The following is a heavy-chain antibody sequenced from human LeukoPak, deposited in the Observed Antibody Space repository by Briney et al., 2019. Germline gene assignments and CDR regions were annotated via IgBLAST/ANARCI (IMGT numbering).Heavy chain of an antibody. D-gene: IGHD3-22*01. CDR1: GYTFTGYY. Sequence: ASVKVSCKASGYTFTGYYMHWVRQAPGQGLEWMGRINPNSGGTNYAQKFQGRVTMTRDTSISTAYMELSRLRSDDTAVYYCAREFDYYDSSGPGRDYWGQGTLVTVPS. J-gene: IGHJ4*02. CDR3: AREFDYYDSSGPGRDY. V-gene: IGHV1-2*06. CDR2: INPNSGGT.